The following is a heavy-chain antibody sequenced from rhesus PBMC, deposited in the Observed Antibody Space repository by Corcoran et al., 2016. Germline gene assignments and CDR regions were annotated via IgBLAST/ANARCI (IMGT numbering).Heavy chain of an antibody. V-gene: IGHV3-54*02. J-gene: IGHJ6*01. D-gene: IGHD3-3*01. Sequence: EVQLVESGGGLVQPGGSLRLSCAASGFTFSSYGMHWVRQAPGKGLEWVAVISYDGSKTYYADSVQDRFTISRDNSKNMLYLQMNYLKLEGTAVSYCARVGNFWTLGMGLDSWGQGVVVTVSS. CDR1: GFTFSSYG. CDR3: ARVGNFWTLGMGLDS. CDR2: ISYDGSKT.